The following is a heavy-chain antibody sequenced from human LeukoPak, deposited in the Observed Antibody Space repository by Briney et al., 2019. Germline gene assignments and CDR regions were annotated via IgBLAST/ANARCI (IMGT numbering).Heavy chain of an antibody. CDR2: IKQDGSEK. D-gene: IGHD1-1*01. Sequence: TGGSLRLSCAASGLTFTNCWMSWVRQTLGKGLQWVATIKQDGSEKYYVDSVKGRFTISRDNAKKSLSLQMNSVTAEDTAVYYCVSRSFQVRNVWNAERDWGQGTLVTVSS. V-gene: IGHV3-7*01. J-gene: IGHJ4*02. CDR1: GLTFTNCW. CDR3: VSRSFQVRNVWNAERD.